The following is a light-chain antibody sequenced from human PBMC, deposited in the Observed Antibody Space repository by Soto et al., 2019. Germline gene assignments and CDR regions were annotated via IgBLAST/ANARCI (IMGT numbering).Light chain of an antibody. Sequence: EIVLTQSPGTLSLSPGERATLSCRASQSVSSSYLAWYQQKPGQAPRLLIYGASSRATGIPDRFSGSGSGTDFTLTISRLEPEDFAVYYCQQYGSSPLTWGGGTKVEIK. CDR3: QQYGSSPLT. CDR2: GAS. V-gene: IGKV3-20*01. J-gene: IGKJ4*01. CDR1: QSVSSSY.